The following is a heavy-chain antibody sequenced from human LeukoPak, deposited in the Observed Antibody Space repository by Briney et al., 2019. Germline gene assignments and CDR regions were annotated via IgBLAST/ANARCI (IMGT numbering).Heavy chain of an antibody. CDR1: GYTLTELS. CDR3: ATSRSYCSGGSCHLGGWFDP. Sequence: GASVKVSCKVSGYTLTELSMHWVRQAPGKGLEWMGGFDPEDGETIYAQKFQGRVTMTGDTSTDTAYMELSSLRSEDTAVYYCATSRSYCSGGSCHLGGWFDPWGQGTLVTVSS. V-gene: IGHV1-24*01. D-gene: IGHD2-15*01. J-gene: IGHJ5*02. CDR2: FDPEDGET.